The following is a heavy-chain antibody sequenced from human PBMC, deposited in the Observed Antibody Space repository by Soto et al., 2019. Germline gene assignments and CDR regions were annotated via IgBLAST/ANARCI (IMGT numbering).Heavy chain of an antibody. D-gene: IGHD3-16*01. V-gene: IGHV3-9*01. CDR2: INWKSDI. Sequence: HPGGSLRLSCAVSGFTFDDNAIHWVRQAPEKGLEWVSGINWKSDIGYADSVKGRFTISRDNAEHSLYLQMNSLRAEDTALYYCAISQDRGGRTAFIYWGQGTQVTVSS. CDR1: GFTFDDNA. J-gene: IGHJ4*02. CDR3: AISQDRGGRTAFIY.